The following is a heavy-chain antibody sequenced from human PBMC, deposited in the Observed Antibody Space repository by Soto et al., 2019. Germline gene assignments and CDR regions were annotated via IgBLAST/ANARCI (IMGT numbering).Heavy chain of an antibody. D-gene: IGHD4-17*01. CDR1: GFSFRNYA. CDR2: FSAGGRA. Sequence: EVQLLESGGALVQPGGSLRLSCVASGFSFRNYALSWVRQAPGKGLEWVSTFSAGGRAYYADTVKGLFTIARDSSQNTVHLQISTLRPEDTAVYYCAKESMPEHFGDTLFDYWGQGTRVTVSS. CDR3: AKESMPEHFGDTLFDY. J-gene: IGHJ4*02. V-gene: IGHV3-23*01.